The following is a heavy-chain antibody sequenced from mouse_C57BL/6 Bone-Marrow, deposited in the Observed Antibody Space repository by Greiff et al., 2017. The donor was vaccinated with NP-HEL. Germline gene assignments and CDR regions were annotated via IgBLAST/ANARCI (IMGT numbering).Heavy chain of an antibody. Sequence: QVHVKQSGAELAKPGASVKLSCKASGYTFTSYWMHWVKQRPGQGLEWIGYINPSSGYTKYNQKFKDKATLTADKSSSTAYMQLSSLTYEDSAVYYCAHLALYYYDMDYWGQGTSVTVSS. CDR1: GYTFTSYW. CDR2: INPSSGYT. J-gene: IGHJ4*01. D-gene: IGHD1-3*01. CDR3: AHLALYYYDMDY. V-gene: IGHV1-7*01.